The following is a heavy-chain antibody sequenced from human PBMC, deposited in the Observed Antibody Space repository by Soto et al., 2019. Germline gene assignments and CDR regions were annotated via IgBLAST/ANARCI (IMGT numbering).Heavy chain of an antibody. V-gene: IGHV4-34*01. D-gene: IGHD2-15*01. CDR3: ARGRRGRYCSGGSCFPPGNYYYYYMDV. CDR2: INHSGST. J-gene: IGHJ6*03. Sequence: QVQLQQWGAGLLKPSETLSLTCAVYGGSFSGYYWSWIRQPPGKGLEWIGEINHSGSTNYKPSLKSRVTISVDTSKNQFSLTLSSVTAADTAVYYCARGRRGRYCSGGSCFPPGNYYYYYMDVWGKGTTVTVSS. CDR1: GGSFSGYY.